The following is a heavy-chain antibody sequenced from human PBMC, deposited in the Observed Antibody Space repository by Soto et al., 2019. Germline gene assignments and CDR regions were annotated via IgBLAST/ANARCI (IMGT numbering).Heavy chain of an antibody. CDR1: GYTFTSYY. J-gene: IGHJ4*02. CDR3: ARGPHYYDSSGYWYFDY. CDR2: INPSGGST. Sequence: ASVKVSCKASGYTFTSYYMHWVRQAPGQGLEWMGIINPSGGSTSYAQKFQGRVTMTRDTSTSTVYMELSSLRSEDTAVYYCARGPHYYDSSGYWYFDYWGQGTLVTVSS. V-gene: IGHV1-46*01. D-gene: IGHD3-22*01.